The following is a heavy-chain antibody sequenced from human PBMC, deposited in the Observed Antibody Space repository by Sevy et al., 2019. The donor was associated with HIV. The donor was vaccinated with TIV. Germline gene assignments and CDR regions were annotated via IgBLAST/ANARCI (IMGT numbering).Heavy chain of an antibody. D-gene: IGHD3-22*01. V-gene: IGHV3-33*01. CDR3: ASLPNNYYDRGGYSGDDAFDI. Sequence: GGSLRLSCVASGFTLSNYGMHWVRQAPGKGLEWVATIWNDMTNKYYADSAKGRVTISKNNSRKTIYLQMNSLRAEDTEVCYCASLPNNYYDRGGYSGDDAFDIWGQGTMVTVSS. CDR2: IWNDMTNK. CDR1: GFTLSNYG. J-gene: IGHJ3*02.